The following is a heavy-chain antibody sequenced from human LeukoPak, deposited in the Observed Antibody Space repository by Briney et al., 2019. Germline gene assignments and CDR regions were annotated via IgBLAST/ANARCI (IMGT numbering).Heavy chain of an antibody. CDR1: GYTFTGYY. V-gene: IGHV1-8*03. Sequence: ASVKVSCKASGYTFTGYYMHWVRQAPGQGLEWMGWMNPNSGNTGYAQKFQGRVTITRNTSISTAYMELSSLRSEDTAVYYCARGYRRNHYFDYWGQGTLVTVSS. D-gene: IGHD1-14*01. J-gene: IGHJ4*02. CDR2: MNPNSGNT. CDR3: ARGYRRNHYFDY.